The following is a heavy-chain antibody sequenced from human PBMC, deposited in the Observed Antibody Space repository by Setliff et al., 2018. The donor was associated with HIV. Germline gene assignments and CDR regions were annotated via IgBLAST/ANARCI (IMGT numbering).Heavy chain of an antibody. J-gene: IGHJ6*02. CDR1: GGSISSGSYY. CDR3: ARDKAVAGQRTYYYYGMDV. CDR2: IYTSGST. D-gene: IGHD6-19*01. V-gene: IGHV4-61*02. Sequence: KTSETLSLTCTVSGGSISSGSYYWSWIRQPAGKGLEWIGRIYTSGSTNYNPSLKSRVTISVDTSKNQFSLKLSSVTAADTAVYYCARDKAVAGQRTYYYYGMDVWGQGTTVTVSS.